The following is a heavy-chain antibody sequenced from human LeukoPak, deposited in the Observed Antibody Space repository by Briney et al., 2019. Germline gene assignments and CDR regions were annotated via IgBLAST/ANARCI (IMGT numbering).Heavy chain of an antibody. CDR1: GFTFSIYG. J-gene: IGHJ5*01. CDR2: MCGTAGCT. D-gene: IGHD3-22*01. V-gene: IGHV3-23*01. Sequence: GGSLRLSCVASGFTFSIYGMHWVRQAPGKGLEWVASMCGTAGCTFYPDSVKGRFTISRDNSKNVLYLRMNSLTAEDTAIYYCAKDRPNFHENSGHYYRRDGDSWGQGTLVTVSS. CDR3: AKDRPNFHENSGHYYRRDGDS.